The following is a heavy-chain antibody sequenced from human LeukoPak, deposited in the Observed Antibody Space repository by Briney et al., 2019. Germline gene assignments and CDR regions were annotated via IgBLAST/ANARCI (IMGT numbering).Heavy chain of an antibody. V-gene: IGHV3-30-3*01. CDR1: GFTFSSYA. Sequence: GGSLRLSCAASGFTFSSYAMHWVRQAPGKGLEWVAVISYDGSNKYYADSVKGRFTISRDNSKNTLYLQMNSLRAEDTAVYPCARNSGLDYWGQGTLVTVSS. CDR2: ISYDGSNK. J-gene: IGHJ4*02. CDR3: ARNSGLDY. D-gene: IGHD6-19*01.